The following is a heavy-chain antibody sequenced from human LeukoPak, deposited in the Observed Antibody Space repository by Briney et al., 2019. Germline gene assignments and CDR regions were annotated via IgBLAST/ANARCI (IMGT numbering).Heavy chain of an antibody. V-gene: IGHV3-21*01. CDR2: ISSSSSYI. CDR3: ARESSILGRGFDY. Sequence: GGSLRLSCAASGFXFSGYEMNWVRQAPGKGLEWVPSISSSSSYIYYADSVKGRFTISRDNAKNSLYLQMNSLRAEDTAVYYCARESSILGRGFDYWGQGTLVTVSS. J-gene: IGHJ4*02. CDR1: GFXFSGYE. D-gene: IGHD3-10*01.